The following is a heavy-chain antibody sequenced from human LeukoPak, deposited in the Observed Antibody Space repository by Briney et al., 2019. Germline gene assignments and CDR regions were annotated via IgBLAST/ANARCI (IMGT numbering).Heavy chain of an antibody. D-gene: IGHD6-19*01. CDR2: ISNDGSSN. CDR3: AKEQWLINSFDN. V-gene: IGHV3-30*18. J-gene: IGHJ4*02. Sequence: GGSLRLSCAASGLSFSNYDMHWVRQAPGKGLEWVALISNDGSSNNYADSVRGRFNISRDNSKNTLYLEVNSLRVEDTGVYYCAKEQWLINSFDNWGQGTLVTVSS. CDR1: GLSFSNYD.